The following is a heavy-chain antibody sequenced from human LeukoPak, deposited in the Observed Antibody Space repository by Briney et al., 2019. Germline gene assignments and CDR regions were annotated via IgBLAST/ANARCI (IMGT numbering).Heavy chain of an antibody. CDR2: IYYSGST. Sequence: SETLSLTCTVSGGSISSGGYDWSWIRQHPGKGLEWIGYIYYSGSTYYTPTLKSRVTISVDTSKNQFSLKLSSVTAADTGVYYCARASGVTAIRGVYNWFDPWGQGTLVTVSS. CDR3: ARASGVTAIRGVYNWFDP. J-gene: IGHJ5*02. D-gene: IGHD2-21*02. V-gene: IGHV4-31*03. CDR1: GGSISSGGYD.